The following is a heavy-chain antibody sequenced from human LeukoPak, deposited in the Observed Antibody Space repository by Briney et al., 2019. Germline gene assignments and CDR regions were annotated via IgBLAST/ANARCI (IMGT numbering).Heavy chain of an antibody. V-gene: IGHV4-34*01. CDR1: GGSFSGYY. Sequence: SETLSLTCAVYGGSFSGYYWSWIRQPPGKGLEWIGEINHSGSTNYNPSLKSRVTISVDTSKNQFSLKLSSVTAADTAVYYCARARRLIVVVPAAMRYFDYWGQGTLVTVSS. J-gene: IGHJ4*02. CDR3: ARARRLIVVVPAAMRYFDY. CDR2: INHSGST. D-gene: IGHD2-2*01.